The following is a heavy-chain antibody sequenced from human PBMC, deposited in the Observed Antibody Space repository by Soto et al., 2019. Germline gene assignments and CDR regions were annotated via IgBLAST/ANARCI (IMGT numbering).Heavy chain of an antibody. V-gene: IGHV1-24*01. D-gene: IGHD3-9*01. CDR3: ATEDILTGDTYHAFDI. Sequence: GASVKGSCKVSGYTLTEFFMHWVRQAPGKGLEWMGGFDPEDGETIYAQKFQGRVTMTEDTSTDTAYMELSSLRSEDTAVYYCATEDILTGDTYHAFDICGQGTMVTVSS. CDR1: GYTLTEFF. J-gene: IGHJ3*02. CDR2: FDPEDGET.